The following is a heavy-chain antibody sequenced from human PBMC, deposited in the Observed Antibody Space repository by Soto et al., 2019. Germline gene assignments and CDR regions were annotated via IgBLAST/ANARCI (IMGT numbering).Heavy chain of an antibody. J-gene: IGHJ6*04. Sequence: QVQLVESGGGVVQPGRSLRLSCAASGFTFNSYAMHWVRQAPGKGLEWVAVISYDGTNKYYGDSVKGRFTISRDKSKNKVSMQMNRQMAEASAPYYCAKAQCGYALLHSRGWYCHYYSYGTDVWGNGTTVTVSS. CDR2: ISYDGTNK. V-gene: IGHV3-30*18. CDR3: AKAQCGYALLHSRGWYCHYYSYGTDV. D-gene: IGHD6-19*01. CDR1: GFTFNSYA.